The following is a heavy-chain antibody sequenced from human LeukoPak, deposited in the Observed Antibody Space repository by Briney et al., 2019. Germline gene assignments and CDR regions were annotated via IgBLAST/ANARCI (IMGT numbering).Heavy chain of an antibody. Sequence: KPSETLSLTCTVSGGSISSYYWSWIRQPPGKGLEWIGYIYYSGSTNYNPSLKSRVTISVDTSKNQFSLKLSSVTAADTAVYYCARSPVRYCSGGSCYGDFDYWGQGTLVTVSS. D-gene: IGHD2-15*01. CDR1: GGSISSYY. CDR3: ARSPVRYCSGGSCYGDFDY. J-gene: IGHJ4*02. V-gene: IGHV4-59*01. CDR2: IYYSGST.